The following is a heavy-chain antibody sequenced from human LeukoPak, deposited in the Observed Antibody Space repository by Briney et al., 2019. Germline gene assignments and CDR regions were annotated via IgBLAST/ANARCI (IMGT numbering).Heavy chain of an antibody. CDR2: INHSGST. CDR3: ARVDSSGYPSDY. CDR1: GGSFSGYY. D-gene: IGHD3-22*01. Sequence: SETLSLTCAVYGGSFSGYYWSWIRQPPGKGLEWIREINHSGSTNYNPSLKSRVTISVDTSKNQFSLKLSSVTAADTAVYYCARVDSSGYPSDYWGQGTLVTVSS. V-gene: IGHV4-34*01. J-gene: IGHJ4*02.